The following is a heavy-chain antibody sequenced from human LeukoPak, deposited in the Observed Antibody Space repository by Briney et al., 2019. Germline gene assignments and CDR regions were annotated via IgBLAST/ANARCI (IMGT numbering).Heavy chain of an antibody. V-gene: IGHV1-46*01. Sequence: ASVKVSFKGSGYTFTGYNMHWVRQAPGQGLEWMGIKNPTGGSTSYAQKFKGSVNMTRDTYTSTVYMELSSLRSEDTAVYYCARDHYHKIHSVMVTAPDYWGQGTLVIASS. D-gene: IGHD2-21*02. CDR1: GYTFTGYN. CDR2: KNPTGGST. CDR3: ARDHYHKIHSVMVTAPDY. J-gene: IGHJ4*02.